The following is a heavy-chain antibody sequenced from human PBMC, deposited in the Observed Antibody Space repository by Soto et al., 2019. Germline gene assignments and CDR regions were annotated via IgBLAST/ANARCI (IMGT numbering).Heavy chain of an antibody. J-gene: IGHJ6*02. Sequence: SQTLSLTCAISGDSVSSNSAAWNWIRQSPSRGLEWLGRTYYRSKWYNDYAVSVKSRITINPDTSKNQFSLQLNSVTPEDTAVYYCAGGPRDRGYYYYYGMDVWGQGTTVTVSS. CDR2: TYYRSKWYN. CDR3: AGGPRDRGYYYYYGMDV. CDR1: GDSVSSNSAA. D-gene: IGHD2-15*01. V-gene: IGHV6-1*01.